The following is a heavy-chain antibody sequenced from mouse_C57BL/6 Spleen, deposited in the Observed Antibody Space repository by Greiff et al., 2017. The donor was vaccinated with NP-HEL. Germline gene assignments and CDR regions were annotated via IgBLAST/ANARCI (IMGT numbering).Heavy chain of an antibody. J-gene: IGHJ1*03. CDR2: IYPGDGDT. V-gene: IGHV1-82*01. CDR1: GYAFSSSW. Sequence: QVQLKESGPELVKPGASVKISCKASGYAFSSSWMNWVKQRPGKGLEWIGRIYPGDGDTNYNGKFTGKATLTADKSPSTAAMQISSLTSEDSAVYVCARWDYGSTNWYFDVWGTGTTVTVSS. D-gene: IGHD1-1*01. CDR3: ARWDYGSTNWYFDV.